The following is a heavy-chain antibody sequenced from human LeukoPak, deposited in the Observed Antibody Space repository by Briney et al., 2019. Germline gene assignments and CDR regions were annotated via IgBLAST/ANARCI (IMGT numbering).Heavy chain of an antibody. J-gene: IGHJ4*02. CDR1: GYSFPNHW. V-gene: IGHV5-51*01. CDR2: TYLGDSNT. Sequence: GESLKISCKGSGYSFPNHWIGWVRQTPGKGLEWMGITYLGDSNTRYSPSFDGQVTISGDKSISTAYLQWSSLKASDTAMYYCAKQIDPKGFFDYGAQGPLVTVSS. CDR3: AKQIDPKGFFDY.